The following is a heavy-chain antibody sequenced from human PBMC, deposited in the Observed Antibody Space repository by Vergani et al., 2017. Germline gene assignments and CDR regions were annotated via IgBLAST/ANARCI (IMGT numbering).Heavy chain of an antibody. CDR1: GFTFGDYA. J-gene: IGHJ3*02. D-gene: IGHD3-22*01. V-gene: IGHV3-49*03. CDR3: TRERAGSSCEYYTHDAFDI. CDR2: IRRKADGGTT. Sequence: EVQLVESGGGLVQPGRSLRLSCTASGFTFGDYAMSWFRQAPGRGLEWVGCIRRKADGGTTEYAASVKGRFTISRDDYKSNAYLQMDSLNTEDTDEYYCTRERAGSSCEYYTHDAFDIWGQGTMVTVSS.